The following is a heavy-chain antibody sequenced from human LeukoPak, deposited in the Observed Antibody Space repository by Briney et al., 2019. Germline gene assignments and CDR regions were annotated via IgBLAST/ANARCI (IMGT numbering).Heavy chain of an antibody. CDR3: ARGRKSTVVVVAATPMNYYYYMDV. CDR1: GFTFSSYW. D-gene: IGHD2-15*01. CDR2: IKQDGSEK. Sequence: GGSLRLSCAASGFTFSSYWMSWVRQAPGRGLEWVANIKQDGSEKYYVDSVKGRFTISRDNAKNSLYLQMNSLRAEDTAVYYCARGRKSTVVVVAATPMNYYYYMDVWGKGTTVTVSS. J-gene: IGHJ6*03. V-gene: IGHV3-7*01.